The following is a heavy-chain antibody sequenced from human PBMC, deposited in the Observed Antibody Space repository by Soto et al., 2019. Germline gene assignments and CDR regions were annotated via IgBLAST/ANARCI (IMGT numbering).Heavy chain of an antibody. V-gene: IGHV3-30*18. Sequence: PEGSLRLSCAASGFTFSSYGMHWVRQAPGKGLEWVAVISYDGSNKYYADSVKGRFTISRDNSKNTLYLQMNSLRAEDTAVYYCAKPDYVPDYWGQGTLVTVSS. CDR3: AKPDYVPDY. CDR2: ISYDGSNK. D-gene: IGHD4-17*01. CDR1: GFTFSSYG. J-gene: IGHJ4*02.